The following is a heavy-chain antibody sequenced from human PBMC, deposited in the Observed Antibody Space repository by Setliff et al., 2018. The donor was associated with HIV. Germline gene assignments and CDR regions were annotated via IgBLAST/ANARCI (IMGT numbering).Heavy chain of an antibody. CDR2: IYITGST. Sequence: SETLSLTCSVSGGSINRGTYYWTWIRQSAGKGLEWIGHIYITGSTDYNPSLKSRVTISVDTSKNQFSLKLNSVTVADTAVYYCARTKGGSKHGSFWDSWGQGILVTVSS. CDR3: ARTKGGSKHGSFWDS. CDR1: GGSINRGTYY. V-gene: IGHV4-61*09. J-gene: IGHJ5*02. D-gene: IGHD3-10*01.